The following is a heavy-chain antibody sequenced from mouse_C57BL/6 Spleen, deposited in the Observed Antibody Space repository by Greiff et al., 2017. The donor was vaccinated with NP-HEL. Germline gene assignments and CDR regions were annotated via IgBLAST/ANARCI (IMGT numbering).Heavy chain of an antibody. CDR1: GYSITSGYY. D-gene: IGHD2-5*01. J-gene: IGHJ1*03. CDR3: ARGGSNYPYWYFDV. V-gene: IGHV3-6*01. CDR2: ISYDGSN. Sequence: EVKLLESGPGLVKPSQSLSLTCSVTGYSITSGYYWNWIRQFPGNKLEWMGYISYDGSNNYNPSLKNRISITRDTSKNQFFLKLNSVTTEDTATYYCARGGSNYPYWYFDVWGTGTTVTVSS.